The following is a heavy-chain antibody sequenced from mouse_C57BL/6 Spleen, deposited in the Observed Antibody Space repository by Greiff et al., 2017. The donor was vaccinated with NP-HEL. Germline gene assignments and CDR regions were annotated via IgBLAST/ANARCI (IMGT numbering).Heavy chain of an antibody. V-gene: IGHV1-80*01. D-gene: IGHD2-5*01. Sequence: VHLVESGAELVKPGASVKISCKASGYAFSSYWMNWVKQRPGKGLEWIGQIYPGDGDTNYNGKFKGKATLTADKSSSTAYMQLSSLTSEDSAVYFCARSNYRAMDYWGQGTSVTVSS. CDR2: IYPGDGDT. J-gene: IGHJ4*01. CDR3: ARSNYRAMDY. CDR1: GYAFSSYW.